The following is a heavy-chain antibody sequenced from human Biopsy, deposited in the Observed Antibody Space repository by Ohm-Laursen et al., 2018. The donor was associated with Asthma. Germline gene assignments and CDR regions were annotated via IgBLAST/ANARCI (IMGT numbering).Heavy chain of an antibody. CDR1: GFSLINSGVG. J-gene: IGHJ4*01. Sequence: PTQTLTLTRSFSGFSLINSGVGVGWIRQPPGKAPEWLALIYGNDDRDYSQSLKSRLTITKDTSRRQVVLKMTNMDPVDTGTYFCARAVQSDDFVTGYYNSYFDFWGQGSLVSDSS. CDR3: ARAVQSDDFVTGYYNSYFDF. CDR2: IYGNDDR. D-gene: IGHD3-9*01. V-gene: IGHV2-5*01.